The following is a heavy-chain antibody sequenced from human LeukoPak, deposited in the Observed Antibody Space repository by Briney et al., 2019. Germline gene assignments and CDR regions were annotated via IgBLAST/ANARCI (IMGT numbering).Heavy chain of an antibody. Sequence: ASVKVSCKASGYTFTSYYMHWVRQAPGQGLEWMGIINPSGGSTSYAQKFQGRVTMTRDMSTSTVYMELSSLRSEDTALYYCARSHSSGWSDYYYYYMDVWGKGTTVTVSS. CDR2: INPSGGST. CDR1: GYTFTSYY. J-gene: IGHJ6*03. CDR3: ARSHSSGWSDYYYYYMDV. V-gene: IGHV1-46*01. D-gene: IGHD6-19*01.